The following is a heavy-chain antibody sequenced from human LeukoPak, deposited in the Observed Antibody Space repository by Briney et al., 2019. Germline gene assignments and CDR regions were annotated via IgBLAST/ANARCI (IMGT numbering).Heavy chain of an antibody. CDR1: GFTFSSYG. J-gene: IGHJ4*02. Sequence: PGGSLRLSCAASGFTFSSYGMHWVRQAPGKGLEWVAVISYDGSNKYYADSVKGRFTISRDNSKNTLYLQMNSLRAEDTAVYYCAKPLSHREWYFDYWGQGTLVTVSS. CDR3: AKPLSHREWYFDY. CDR2: ISYDGSNK. V-gene: IGHV3-30*18. D-gene: IGHD3-3*01.